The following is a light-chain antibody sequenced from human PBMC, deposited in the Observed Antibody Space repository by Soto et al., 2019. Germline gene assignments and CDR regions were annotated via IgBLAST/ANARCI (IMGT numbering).Light chain of an antibody. V-gene: IGLV1-40*01. Sequence: QPVLTQPPSASGAPGQRVTISCTGSSSNIGAGYDVHWYQQLPGTAPKLLIYGNYNRPSGVPDRFSGSKSGTSASLAITGLQAEDEADYYCQSYDSSLSGVVFGGGTKLTVL. CDR2: GNY. J-gene: IGLJ2*01. CDR1: SSNIGAGYD. CDR3: QSYDSSLSGVV.